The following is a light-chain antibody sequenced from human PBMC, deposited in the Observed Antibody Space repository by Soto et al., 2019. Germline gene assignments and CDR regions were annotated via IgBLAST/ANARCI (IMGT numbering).Light chain of an antibody. Sequence: EIVLTQSPGTLSLSPGERATLSCRASQSVSSSYLAWYQQKPGQAPRLLIYGASSRATGIPDRFSGSGSGTDFRLTRRRLEPEDFAVYYCQQYGSSPPYTFGQGTKLEIK. CDR3: QQYGSSPPYT. CDR2: GAS. CDR1: QSVSSSY. V-gene: IGKV3-20*01. J-gene: IGKJ2*01.